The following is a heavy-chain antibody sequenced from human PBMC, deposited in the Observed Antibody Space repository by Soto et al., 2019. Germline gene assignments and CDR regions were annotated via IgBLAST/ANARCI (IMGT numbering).Heavy chain of an antibody. V-gene: IGHV5-51*01. D-gene: IGHD3-22*01. Sequence: PGESLKISCRTSGYKFTSSWIAWVRQKPGKGLKWMGIIFPSDSDTRYSPSFQGQVTISADRSTSTVFLQWASLKASDTAVYFCARKDKSGYFNWFDPWGQGTLVTVSS. CDR2: IFPSDSDT. CDR1: GYKFTSSW. J-gene: IGHJ5*02. CDR3: ARKDKSGYFNWFDP.